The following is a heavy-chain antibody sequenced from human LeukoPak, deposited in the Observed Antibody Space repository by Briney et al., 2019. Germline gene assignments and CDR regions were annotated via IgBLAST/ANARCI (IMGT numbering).Heavy chain of an antibody. CDR3: ARTYYDFWSGSGAI. Sequence: PSETLSLTCTVSGGSISSSSYYWGWIRQPPGTGLEWIGSIYYSGSTYYNPSLKSRVTISVDTSKNQFSLKLSSVTAADTAVYYCARTYYDFWSGSGAIWGQGTMVTVSS. V-gene: IGHV4-39*01. J-gene: IGHJ3*02. D-gene: IGHD3-3*01. CDR1: GGSISSSSYY. CDR2: IYYSGST.